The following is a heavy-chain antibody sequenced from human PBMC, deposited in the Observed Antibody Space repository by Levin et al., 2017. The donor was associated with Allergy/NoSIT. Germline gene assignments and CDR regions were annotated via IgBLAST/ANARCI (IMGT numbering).Heavy chain of an antibody. D-gene: IGHD3-9*01. J-gene: IGHJ6*03. Sequence: ETLSLTCAASGFTVRSHYMSWVRQAPGKGLEWVSLIYSGGSKYYADSVKGRFTLSRDDSKNTLFLQINSLRPDDTAVYYCARTHYDILTSYMDVWGKGTTVTVSS. CDR2: IYSGGSK. CDR1: GFTVRSHY. V-gene: IGHV3-66*02. CDR3: ARTHYDILTSYMDV.